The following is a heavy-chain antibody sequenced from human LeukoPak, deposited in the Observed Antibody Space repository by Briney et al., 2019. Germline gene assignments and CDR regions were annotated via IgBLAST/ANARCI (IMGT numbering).Heavy chain of an antibody. D-gene: IGHD2-21*01. V-gene: IGHV4-61*05. J-gene: IGHJ4*02. CDR1: GGSISGRSYY. Sequence: SETLSLTCTVSGGSISGRSYYWGWIRQPPGKGLEWIGYIYYSGNTNYNPSLKSRVTISVDTSKNQFSLKLSSVTAADTAVYYCARAYTSWSFDYWGQGTLVTVSS. CDR3: ARAYTSWSFDY. CDR2: IYYSGNT.